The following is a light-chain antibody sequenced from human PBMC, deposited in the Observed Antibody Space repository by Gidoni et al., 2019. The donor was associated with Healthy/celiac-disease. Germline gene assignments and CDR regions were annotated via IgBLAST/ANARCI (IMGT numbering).Light chain of an antibody. CDR3: QQSYSTPRT. V-gene: IGKV1-39*01. Sequence: DIQMTQSPSSLSASVGDRVTITCRASQSISSYLNWYQQKPRKAPKLLIYAASSLQSGVPSRFSGSGSGTDFTLTISSLQPEDFATYYCQQSYSTPRTFGQRTKVEIK. CDR1: QSISSY. J-gene: IGKJ1*01. CDR2: AAS.